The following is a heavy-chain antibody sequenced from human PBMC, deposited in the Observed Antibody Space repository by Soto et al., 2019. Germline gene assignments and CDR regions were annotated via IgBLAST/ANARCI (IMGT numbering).Heavy chain of an antibody. Sequence: PSETLSLTCAVSGGSISSSNWWSWVRQPPGKGLEWIGEIYHSGSTNYNPSLKSRVTISVDKSISTAYLQWSSLKASDTAMYYCASSDCSGGSCYDWFDPWGQGTLVTVSS. CDR3: ASSDCSGGSCYDWFDP. V-gene: IGHV4-4*02. CDR1: GGSISSSNW. CDR2: IYHSGST. J-gene: IGHJ5*02. D-gene: IGHD2-15*01.